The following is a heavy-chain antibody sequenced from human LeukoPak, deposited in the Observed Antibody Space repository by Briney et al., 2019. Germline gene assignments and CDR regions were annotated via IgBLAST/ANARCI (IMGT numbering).Heavy chain of an antibody. Sequence: PGGSLRLSCEASGFTFSDYWMTWVRQAPGKGLVWVANIKPDGSEKYYVDSVKGRFTVSRDNAKKSMSLQMHGLRAEDTAVYYCARILTRQLDPAHNWFDPWGQGTLVTVSS. V-gene: IGHV3-7*01. CDR2: IKPDGSEK. CDR3: ARILTRQLDPAHNWFDP. J-gene: IGHJ5*02. D-gene: IGHD1-1*01. CDR1: GFTFSDYW.